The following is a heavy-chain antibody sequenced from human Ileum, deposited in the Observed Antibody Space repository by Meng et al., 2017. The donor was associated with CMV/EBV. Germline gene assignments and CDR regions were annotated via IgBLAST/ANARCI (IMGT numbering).Heavy chain of an antibody. D-gene: IGHD2-2*01. J-gene: IGHJ6*02. CDR1: GFTFSSYS. Sequence: GESLKISCAASGFTFSSYSMNWVRQAPGKGLEWVSSISSSSSYIYYADSVKGRFTISRDNAKNSLYLQMNSLRAEDTAVYYCASPRVPAAIYYYYYPMDVWGQGTTVTVSS. CDR2: ISSSSSYI. V-gene: IGHV3-21*01. CDR3: ASPRVPAAIYYYYYPMDV.